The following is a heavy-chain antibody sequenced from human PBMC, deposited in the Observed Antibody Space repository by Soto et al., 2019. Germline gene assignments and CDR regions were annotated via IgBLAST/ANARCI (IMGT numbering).Heavy chain of an antibody. J-gene: IGHJ6*01. CDR3: AIPLPGVTTAGRDPFYYYGMDV. V-gene: IGHV3-15*01. Sequence: EAQLVESGGGLVKPGGSLRLSCAASGFTFSHAWMSWVRQAPGKGLEWVGRIKSESDSGTADTAAPVKGRFTISRDDSKNTLYLHMSNLKTEDTGVYYCAIPLPGVTTAGRDPFYYYGMDVW. CDR2: IKSESDSGTA. CDR1: GFTFSHAW. D-gene: IGHD6-25*01.